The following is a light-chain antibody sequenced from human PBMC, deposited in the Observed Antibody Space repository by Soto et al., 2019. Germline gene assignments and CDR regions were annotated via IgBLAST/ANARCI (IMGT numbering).Light chain of an antibody. CDR1: QGISNY. J-gene: IGKJ3*01. CDR2: AAS. Sequence: DIQMTQAPSSLSAYVGDRVNITCRASQGISNYLSWYQQKPGKVHNLLIYAASTLHSAVPSRFSGSGSWTDFTLSTSTLQPQDFATYYCQNYESEPFTFGPGTNVDIK. V-gene: IGKV1-27*01. CDR3: QNYESEPFT.